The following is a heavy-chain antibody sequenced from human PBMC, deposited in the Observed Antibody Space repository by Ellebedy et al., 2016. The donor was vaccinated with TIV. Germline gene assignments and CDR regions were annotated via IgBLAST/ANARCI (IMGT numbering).Heavy chain of an antibody. CDR2: ISSSSSTI. D-gene: IGHD3-10*01. Sequence: GESLKISXAASGFTFSSYSMNWVRQAPGKGLEWVSYISSSSSTIYYADSVKGRFTISRDNAKNSLYLQMNSLRAEDTAVYYCAMSPYGSSFDYWGQGTLVTVSS. V-gene: IGHV3-48*04. CDR3: AMSPYGSSFDY. CDR1: GFTFSSYS. J-gene: IGHJ4*02.